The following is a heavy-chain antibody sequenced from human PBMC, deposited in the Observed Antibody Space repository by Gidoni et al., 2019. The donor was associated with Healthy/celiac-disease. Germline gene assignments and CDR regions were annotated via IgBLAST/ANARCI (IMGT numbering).Heavy chain of an antibody. CDR2: ISSNGGST. CDR1: GFTFGSYA. V-gene: IGHV3-64*02. J-gene: IGHJ4*02. Sequence: EVQLVEYGEGLVQPGGSLRLSCAASGFTFGSYAMHLVRQAPGKGLEYVSAISSNGGSTYYADSVKGRFTISRDNSKNTLYLQMGSLRAEDMAVYYCARGRRSSMGAFFDYWGQGTLVTVSS. CDR3: ARGRRSSMGAFFDY. D-gene: IGHD1-26*01.